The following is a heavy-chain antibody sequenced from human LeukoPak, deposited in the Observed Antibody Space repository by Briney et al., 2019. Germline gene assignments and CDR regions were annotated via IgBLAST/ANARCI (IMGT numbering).Heavy chain of an antibody. CDR2: ISSSSSTI. J-gene: IGHJ4*02. D-gene: IGHD5-12*01. CDR3: AKDSIHSGYDHFDY. Sequence: GGSLRLSCAASGFTFSSYSMNWVRQAPGKGLEWVSYISSSSSTIYYADSVKGRFTISRDNAKNSLYLQMNSLRAEDTALYYCAKDSIHSGYDHFDYWGQGTLVTVSS. CDR1: GFTFSSYS. V-gene: IGHV3-48*04.